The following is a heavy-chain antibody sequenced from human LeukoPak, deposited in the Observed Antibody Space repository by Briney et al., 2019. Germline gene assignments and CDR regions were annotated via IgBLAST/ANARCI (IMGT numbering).Heavy chain of an antibody. CDR3: ARGRRGIVGYCSSTSCYTNRRYELDY. V-gene: IGHV4-38-2*01. CDR1: GYSISSGYY. CDR2: IYHSGST. J-gene: IGHJ4*02. Sequence: SETLSLTCAVSGYSISSGYYWGWIRQPPGKGLEWIGSIYHSGSTYYNPSLKSRVTISVDTSKNQFSLKLSSVTAADTAVYYCARGRRGIVGYCSSTSCYTNRRYELDYWGQGTLVTVSS. D-gene: IGHD2-2*02.